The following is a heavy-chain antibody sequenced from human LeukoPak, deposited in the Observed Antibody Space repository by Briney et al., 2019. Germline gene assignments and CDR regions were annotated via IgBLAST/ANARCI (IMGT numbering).Heavy chain of an antibody. J-gene: IGHJ4*02. D-gene: IGHD5-18*01. Sequence: SGSLPLTRAVSGVAITYSNWWSRVPPPAGKGLEWVGVIYHGGSTNYNPSLKSRVTISVDKSKNQLSPKLSSLNAADTAVYYCARVEPHGYSYGSEDYWGQGTLVTVSS. CDR3: ARVEPHGYSYGSEDY. CDR2: IYHGGST. V-gene: IGHV4-4*02. CDR1: GVAITYSNW.